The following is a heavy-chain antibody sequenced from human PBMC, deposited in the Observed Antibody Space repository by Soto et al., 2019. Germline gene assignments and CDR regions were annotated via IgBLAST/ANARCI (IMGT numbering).Heavy chain of an antibody. CDR3: ARDVWDFERVYYDSSGHQLNWFDT. CDR1: GGSISSGDYY. J-gene: IGHJ5*02. V-gene: IGHV4-30-4*01. Sequence: PSETLSLTCTVSGGSISSGDYYWSWIRQPPGKGLEWIGYIYYSGSTYYNPSLKSRVTISVDTSKNQFSLKLSSVTAADTAVYYCARDVWDFERVYYDSSGHQLNWFDTWGQGTLVTVSS. CDR2: IYYSGST. D-gene: IGHD3-22*01.